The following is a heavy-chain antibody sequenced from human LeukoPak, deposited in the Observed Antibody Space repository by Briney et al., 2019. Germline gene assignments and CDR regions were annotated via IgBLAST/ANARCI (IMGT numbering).Heavy chain of an antibody. CDR1: GYTFTGYY. CDR2: INPNSGGT. V-gene: IGHV1-2*02. CDR3: ARAGYCSGGNCPNWFDP. Sequence: GASVKVSCKASGYTFTGYYMHWVRQAPGQGLEWMGWINPNSGGTNYAQKFQGRVTMTRDTSISTAYMELSRLRSDDTAVYYCARAGYCSGGNCPNWFDPWGQGTLVTVPS. D-gene: IGHD2-15*01. J-gene: IGHJ5*02.